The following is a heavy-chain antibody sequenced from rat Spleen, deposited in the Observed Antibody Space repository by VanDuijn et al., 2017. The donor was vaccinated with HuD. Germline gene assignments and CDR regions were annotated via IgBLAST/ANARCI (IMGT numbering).Heavy chain of an antibody. CDR3: ARDDTHLY. CDR2: ISSGGST. Sequence: QVQLKESGPGLVQPSQTLSLTCTVSGFSLTSYTVSWVRQPPGKGLECIAAISSGGSTYYSPVFKSRLSINRDTSKSQVFLKMNSLQIEDTATYYCARDDTHLYWGQGVMVTVSS. J-gene: IGHJ2*01. D-gene: IGHD3-2*01. V-gene: IGHV2-6*01. CDR1: GFSLTSYT.